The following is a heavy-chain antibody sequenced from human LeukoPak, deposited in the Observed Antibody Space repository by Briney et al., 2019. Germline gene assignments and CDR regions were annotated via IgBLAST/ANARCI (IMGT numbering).Heavy chain of an antibody. V-gene: IGHV1-18*01. J-gene: IGHJ4*02. CDR2: ISAYNGNT. Sequence: ASVKVSCKASGYTFTTYGITWVRPAPGQGLGWMGWISAYNGNTNYAQKLQGRVTMTTDTSTSTAYMELRSLRSDDTAVYYCARALVDGYKELGYWGQGTLVTVSS. D-gene: IGHD5-24*01. CDR1: GYTFTTYG. CDR3: ARALVDGYKELGY.